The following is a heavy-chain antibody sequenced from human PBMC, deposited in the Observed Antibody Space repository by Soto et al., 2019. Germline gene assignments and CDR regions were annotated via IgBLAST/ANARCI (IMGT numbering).Heavy chain of an antibody. Sequence: SETLSLTCTVSGGSISSGGYYWSWLRQHPGKGLEWIGYIYYSGSTYYNPSLKSRVTISVDTSKNQFSLKLSSVTAADTAVYYCARVRFLEWLRHYYYYYYMDVWGKGTTVTVSS. J-gene: IGHJ6*03. D-gene: IGHD3-3*01. CDR3: ARVRFLEWLRHYYYYYYMDV. CDR1: GGSISSGGYY. CDR2: IYYSGST. V-gene: IGHV4-31*03.